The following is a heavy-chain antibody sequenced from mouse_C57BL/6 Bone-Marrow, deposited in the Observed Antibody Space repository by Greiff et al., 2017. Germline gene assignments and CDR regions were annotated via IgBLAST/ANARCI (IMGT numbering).Heavy chain of an antibody. D-gene: IGHD1-1*01. CDR1: GYTFTDYE. CDR3: TRRGSSYNY. CDR2: IDPETGGT. V-gene: IGHV1-15*01. J-gene: IGHJ2*01. Sequence: QVQLKQSGAELVRPGASVTLSCKASGYTFTDYEMHWVKQTPVHGLEWIGAIDPETGGTAYNQKFKGKAILTADKSSSTAYMGLRSRTSEDSAVYYCTRRGSSYNYWGQGTTLTVSS.